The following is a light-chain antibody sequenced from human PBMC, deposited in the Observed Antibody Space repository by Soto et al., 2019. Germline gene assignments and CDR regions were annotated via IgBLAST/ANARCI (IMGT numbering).Light chain of an antibody. J-gene: IGLJ3*02. Sequence: QSALTKPPSASGSPGQSVTISCTGTSSDVGAYKYVSWYQQYPGKAPKLMIYDVSKRPSGVPDRFSGSKSGNTASLTVSGLQAEDEADYYCTSYVGSNIWVFGGGTKLTVL. V-gene: IGLV2-8*01. CDR3: TSYVGSNIWV. CDR1: SSDVGAYKY. CDR2: DVS.